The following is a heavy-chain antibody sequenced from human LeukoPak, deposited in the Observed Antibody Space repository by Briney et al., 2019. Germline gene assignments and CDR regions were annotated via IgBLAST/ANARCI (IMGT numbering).Heavy chain of an antibody. J-gene: IGHJ4*02. V-gene: IGHV3-48*03. Sequence: PGRSLRLSCAASGFTFSSYEMNWVRQAPGKGLEWVSYISSSGSTIYYADSVKGRFTISRDNAKNSLYLQMNSLRAEDTAVYYCASHMVRGVITRKKFDYWGQGTLVTVSS. CDR2: ISSSGSTI. D-gene: IGHD3-10*01. CDR1: GFTFSSYE. CDR3: ASHMVRGVITRKKFDY.